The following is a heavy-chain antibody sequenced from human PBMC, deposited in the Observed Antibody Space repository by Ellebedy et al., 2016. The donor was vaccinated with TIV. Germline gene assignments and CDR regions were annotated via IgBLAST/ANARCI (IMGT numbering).Heavy chain of an antibody. CDR3: AREAGVVGPTGYYYMDV. CDR2: ISYDGSNK. V-gene: IGHV3-30*03. Sequence: WIRQPPGKGLEWVAVISYDGSNKYYADSVKGRFTISRDNSKNTLYLQMGSLRAEDMAVYYCAREAGVVGPTGYYYMDVWGKGTTVTVSS. D-gene: IGHD1-26*01. J-gene: IGHJ6*03.